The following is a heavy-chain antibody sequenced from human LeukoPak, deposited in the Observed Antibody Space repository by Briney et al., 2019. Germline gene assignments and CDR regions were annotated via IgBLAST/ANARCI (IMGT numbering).Heavy chain of an antibody. Sequence: SETLSLTCDVSGGSISSSLWWSWVRQSPGEGLEWIGEIHHSGSTNYNLSFKTRVTISVDTSKNQFSLNLTSVTAADTAVYYCARLLGFRGSSWHSLPFGPWGQGVLVTVSS. CDR1: GGSISSSLW. D-gene: IGHD6-13*01. CDR2: IHHSGST. J-gene: IGHJ5*02. CDR3: ARLLGFRGSSWHSLPFGP. V-gene: IGHV4/OR15-8*01.